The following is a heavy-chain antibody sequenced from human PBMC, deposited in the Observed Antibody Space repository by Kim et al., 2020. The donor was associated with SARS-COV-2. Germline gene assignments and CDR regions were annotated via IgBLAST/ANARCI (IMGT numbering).Heavy chain of an antibody. V-gene: IGHV1-46*02. CDR3: ARDCYAGPGSRICY. CDR2: INPTGGST. CDR1: GYTFNSYY. Sequence: ASVKVSCKASGYTFNSYYINWVRQAPGQGLEWLGIINPTGGSTNFAEKFQGRVAMTRDASTSTAYMELLSLKSEDTAVYYCARDCYAGPGSRICYWGQGTPVTVSS. J-gene: IGHJ4*01. D-gene: IGHD3-10*01.